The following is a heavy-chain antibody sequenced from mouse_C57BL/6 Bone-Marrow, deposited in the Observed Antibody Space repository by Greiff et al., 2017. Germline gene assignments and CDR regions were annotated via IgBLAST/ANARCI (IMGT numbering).Heavy chain of an antibody. CDR1: GFTFSSYA. CDR3: TRVGCYGSRRDFDV. D-gene: IGHD1-1*01. J-gene: IGHJ1*03. Sequence: EVKVVESGEGLVKPGGSLKLSCAASGFTFSSYAMSWVRQTPEKRLEWFAYISSGGDYIYYADTVTGRFTISRDNARNTLYLEMSSLKSEDTAMYYCTRVGCYGSRRDFDVWGTGTTVTVSS. V-gene: IGHV5-9-1*02. CDR2: ISSGGDYI.